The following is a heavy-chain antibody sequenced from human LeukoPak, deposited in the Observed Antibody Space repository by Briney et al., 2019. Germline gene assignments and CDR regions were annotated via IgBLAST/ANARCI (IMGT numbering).Heavy chain of an antibody. Sequence: SETLSLTCTVSGGSISSYYWSWIRQPPGKGLEWIGYIYYSGSTNYNPSLKSRVTISVDTSKNQFSLKLSSVTAADTAVYYCARDGGYSGYDFDSWGQGTLVTVSS. CDR2: IYYSGST. V-gene: IGHV4-59*12. CDR1: GGSISSYY. J-gene: IGHJ4*02. D-gene: IGHD5-12*01. CDR3: ARDGGYSGYDFDS.